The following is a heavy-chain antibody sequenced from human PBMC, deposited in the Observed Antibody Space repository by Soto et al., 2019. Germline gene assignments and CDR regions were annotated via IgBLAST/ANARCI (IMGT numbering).Heavy chain of an antibody. J-gene: IGHJ6*02. D-gene: IGHD2-15*01. Sequence: HPWGSLRLSCTGSVYTFADYAVNWVRQAPGKGLEWVGFIRSKAYGGIPEYATSVKGRFTISRDDSESIAYLQMISVNAEDTAVFYCARSLLNGMDVWGQGTTVTVSS. CDR3: ARSLLNGMDV. CDR1: VYTFADYA. V-gene: IGHV3-49*04. CDR2: IRSKAYGGIP.